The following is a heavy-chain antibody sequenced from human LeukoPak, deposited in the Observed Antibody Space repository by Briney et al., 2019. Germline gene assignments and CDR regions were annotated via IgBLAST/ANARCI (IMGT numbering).Heavy chain of an antibody. J-gene: IGHJ4*02. Sequence: GGSLRLSCAASGFTFSSYWMHWVRQAPGKGLVWVSRINTDGSSTSYADSVKGRFTISRDNAKNTLYLQMNSLRAEDTAVYYCARDRDSSSWSGGFDYWGQGTLVTVSS. V-gene: IGHV3-74*01. CDR3: ARDRDSSSWSGGFDY. CDR1: GFTFSSYW. D-gene: IGHD6-13*01. CDR2: INTDGSST.